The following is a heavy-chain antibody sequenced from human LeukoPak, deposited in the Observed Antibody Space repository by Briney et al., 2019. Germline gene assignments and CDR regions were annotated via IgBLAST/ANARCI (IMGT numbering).Heavy chain of an antibody. CDR3: ARDRGAAAGTDY. D-gene: IGHD6-13*01. Sequence: TSETLSLTCTVSGGSISSSSYYWGWIRQPPGKGLEWIGSIYYSGSTYYNPSLKSRVTISVDTSKNQFSLKLSSVTAADTAVYYCARDRGAAAGTDYWGQGTLVTVSS. CDR2: IYYSGST. J-gene: IGHJ4*02. CDR1: GGSISSSSYY. V-gene: IGHV4-39*07.